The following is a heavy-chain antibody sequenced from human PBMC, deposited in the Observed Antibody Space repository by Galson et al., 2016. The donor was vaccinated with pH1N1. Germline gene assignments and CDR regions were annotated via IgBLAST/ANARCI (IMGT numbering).Heavy chain of an antibody. V-gene: IGHV5-51*01. CDR2: VYPADSDT. J-gene: IGHJ3*02. CDR3: ARQGGDNSGRVDFGAFDI. CDR1: GYRFTNYW. D-gene: IGHD6-19*01. Sequence: QSGAEVTKPGDSLKISCKGSGYRFTNYWIGWVRQMPGKGLECVGLVYPADSDTRYRPSIQGQVTISVDNSNNTAYLQWSSLKASDTAIYYCARQGGDNSGRVDFGAFDIWGQGTVVTVSS.